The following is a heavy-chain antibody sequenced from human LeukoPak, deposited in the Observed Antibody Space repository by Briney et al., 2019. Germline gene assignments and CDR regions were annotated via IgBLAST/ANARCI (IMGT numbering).Heavy chain of an antibody. J-gene: IGHJ4*02. CDR2: ISYDGSNK. D-gene: IGHD5-24*01. Sequence: GGSLRLSCAVSGFTFSSYAMHWVRQAPGKGLEWVAVISYDGSNKYYADSVKGRFTISRDNSKNTLYLQMNSLRAEDTAVYYCARVLAFRQRWLPAETSSRTTLTRGVPDYWGQGTLVTVSS. CDR3: ARVLAFRQRWLPAETSSRTTLTRGVPDY. CDR1: GFTFSSYA. V-gene: IGHV3-30*04.